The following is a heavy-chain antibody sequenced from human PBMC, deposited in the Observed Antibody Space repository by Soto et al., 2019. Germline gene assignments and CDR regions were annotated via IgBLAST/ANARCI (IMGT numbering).Heavy chain of an antibody. Sequence: QVQLVESGGGVVQPGRSLRLSCAASGFTFSSYAMHWVRKAPGKGLEWVAVISYDGSDKYYADSVKGRFTISRDNSKNTLNLQMNSLRADETAVYYCAKALGKLAPASYDCWGQGTLITVSS. J-gene: IGHJ4*02. CDR3: AKALGKLAPASYDC. D-gene: IGHD3-16*01. V-gene: IGHV3-30*18. CDR1: GFTFSSYA. CDR2: ISYDGSDK.